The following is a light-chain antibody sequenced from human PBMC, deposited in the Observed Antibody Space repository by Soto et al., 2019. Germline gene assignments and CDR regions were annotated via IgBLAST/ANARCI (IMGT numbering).Light chain of an antibody. V-gene: IGKV1-5*03. CDR1: QSISSW. CDR2: KAS. Sequence: DIQMTQSPSTLSASVGERVTISCRANQSISSWLAWYQQKPGKAPKLLIYKASTLKSGVPSRFSGSGSGTEFTLTISSLQPDDLATYYCQHYNSYSEAFGQGTKVELK. CDR3: QHYNSYSEA. J-gene: IGKJ1*01.